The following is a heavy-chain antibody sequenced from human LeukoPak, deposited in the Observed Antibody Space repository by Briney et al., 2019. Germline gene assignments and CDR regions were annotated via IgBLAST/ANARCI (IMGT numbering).Heavy chain of an antibody. Sequence: GSLRLSCAASGFTFSSYAMSWVRQAPGKGLEWVSAISGSGGSTYYADSVKGRFTISRDNSKNTVYLQMNSLRAEDTAVYHCAKDAHYYDSSAYWDYWGQGTLVIVSS. CDR1: GFTFSSYA. CDR2: ISGSGGST. D-gene: IGHD3-22*01. J-gene: IGHJ4*02. V-gene: IGHV3-23*01. CDR3: AKDAHYYDSSAYWDY.